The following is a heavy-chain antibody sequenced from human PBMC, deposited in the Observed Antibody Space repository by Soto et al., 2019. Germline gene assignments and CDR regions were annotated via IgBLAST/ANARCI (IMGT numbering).Heavy chain of an antibody. D-gene: IGHD3-16*01. CDR2: IYHSGST. CDR3: ARSGRGEYYDYVWGSRGAFDI. J-gene: IGHJ3*02. CDR1: GYSISSGYY. Sequence: SETLSLTCAVSGYSISSGYYWGWIRQPPGKGLEWIGSIYHSGSTYYNPSLKSRVTISVDTSKNQFSLELSSVTAADTAVYYCARSGRGEYYDYVWGSRGAFDIWGQGTMVTVSS. V-gene: IGHV4-38-2*01.